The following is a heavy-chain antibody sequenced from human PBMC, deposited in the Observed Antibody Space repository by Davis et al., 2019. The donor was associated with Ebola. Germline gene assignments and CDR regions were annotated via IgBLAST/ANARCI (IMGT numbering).Heavy chain of an antibody. J-gene: IGHJ6*02. Sequence: MPSETLSLTCTVSGGSISSSSYYWGWIRQPPGKGLEWIGSIYYSGSTYYNPSLKSRVTISVDTSKNQFSLKLSSVTAADTAVYYCARGWVWSRRDYYYYYGMDVWGQGTTVTVSS. V-gene: IGHV4-39*07. CDR3: ARGWVWSRRDYYYYYGMDV. D-gene: IGHD2-8*02. CDR2: IYYSGST. CDR1: GGSISSSSYY.